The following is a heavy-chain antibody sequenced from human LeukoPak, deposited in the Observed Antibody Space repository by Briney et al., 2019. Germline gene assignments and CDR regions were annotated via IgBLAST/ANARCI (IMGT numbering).Heavy chain of an antibody. J-gene: IGHJ4*02. CDR3: AREGGYGSGFLAY. D-gene: IGHD3-10*01. Sequence: TSETLSLTCTVSGGSISSSSYYWGWIRQPPGKGLEWIGSIYYSGSTYYNPSLKSRVTISVDTSKNQFSLRLSSVTAADTAVYYCAREGGYGSGFLAYWGQGALVTVSS. CDR2: IYYSGST. CDR1: GGSISSSSYY. V-gene: IGHV4-39*07.